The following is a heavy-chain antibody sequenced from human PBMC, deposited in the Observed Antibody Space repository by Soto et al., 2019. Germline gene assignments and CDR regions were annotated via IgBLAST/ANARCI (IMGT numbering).Heavy chain of an antibody. V-gene: IGHV1-69*02. CDR1: GGTFSSYT. CDR2: IIPILGIA. D-gene: IGHD6-6*01. CDR3: ARLPSIDSSSSWFLGWFDP. J-gene: IGHJ5*02. Sequence: SVKVSCKASGGTFSSYTISWVRQAPGQGLEWMGRIIPILGIANYAQKFQGRVTITADKSTSTAYMELSSLRSEDTAVYYCARLPSIDSSSSWFLGWFDPWGQGTLVTVSS.